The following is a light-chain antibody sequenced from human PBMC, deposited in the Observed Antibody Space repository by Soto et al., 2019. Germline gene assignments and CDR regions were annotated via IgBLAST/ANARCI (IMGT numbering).Light chain of an antibody. CDR1: SSNIGSNY. V-gene: IGLV1-47*01. Sequence: QSVLTQPPSASGTPGQRVTSSCSGSSSNIGSNYVYWYQQLPGTAPKLHIYRNNQRPSGVPDRFSGSKSGTSASLAISVLLSEDEADYYCSAWDDSLSGVVFGGGTQLTVL. J-gene: IGLJ2*01. CDR2: RNN. CDR3: SAWDDSLSGVV.